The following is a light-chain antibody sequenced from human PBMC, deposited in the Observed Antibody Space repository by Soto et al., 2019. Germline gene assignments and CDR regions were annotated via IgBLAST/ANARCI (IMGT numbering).Light chain of an antibody. J-gene: IGKJ1*01. CDR2: DAS. Sequence: DIQMTQSPSTLSASVGDRVTITCRASQSINTWLAWYQQKPGKAPKVLIYDASTLESRVPSRFGGSGSGTEFTLTISSLRPDDFATYYCQQYSSRWTFGQGTKV. CDR1: QSINTW. CDR3: QQYSSRWT. V-gene: IGKV1-5*01.